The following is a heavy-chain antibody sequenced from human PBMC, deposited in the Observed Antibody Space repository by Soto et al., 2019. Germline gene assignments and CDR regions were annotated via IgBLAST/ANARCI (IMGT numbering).Heavy chain of an antibody. V-gene: IGHV3-15*01. CDR2: IKSKTDGGTT. Sequence: PGGSLRLSCAASGFTFSNAWMSWVRQAPGKGLEWVGRIKSKTDGGTTDYAAPVKGRFTISRDDSKSTLYLQMNSLKTEDTAVYYCTTGLRFLEWLLSPLYYYGMDVWGQGTTVTVSS. CDR3: TTGLRFLEWLLSPLYYYGMDV. CDR1: GFTFSNAW. J-gene: IGHJ6*02. D-gene: IGHD3-3*01.